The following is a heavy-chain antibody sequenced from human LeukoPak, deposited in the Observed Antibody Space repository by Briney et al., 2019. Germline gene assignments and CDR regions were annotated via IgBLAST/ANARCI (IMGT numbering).Heavy chain of an antibody. D-gene: IGHD6-13*01. CDR1: GGSISSYY. V-gene: IGHV4-59*08. Sequence: SETLSLTCTVSGGSISSYYWSWIRQPPGKGLEWIGYIYYSGSTNYNPSLKGRVTISVDTSKNQFSLKPSSVTAADTAVYYCARQLGTSSSRYPYYYYGMDVWGQGTTVTVSS. CDR3: ARQLGTSSSRYPYYYYGMDV. J-gene: IGHJ6*02. CDR2: IYYSGST.